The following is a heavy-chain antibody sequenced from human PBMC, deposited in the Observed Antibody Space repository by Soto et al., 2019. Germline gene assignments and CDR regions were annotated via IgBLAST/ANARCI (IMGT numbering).Heavy chain of an antibody. J-gene: IGHJ6*03. V-gene: IGHV3-66*01. CDR2: IQSGGST. D-gene: IGHD2-15*01. CDR3: SRDDVYCSGGSCYGVPMDV. Sequence: EVQLVESGGDLVQPGGSLRLSCAASGFTVSSHYMNWVRQAPGKGLEGVSLIQSGGSTFYADSVKGRFTISRDNSKNTLFLQMNSLRVEDTAMYYCSRDDVYCSGGSCYGVPMDVCGRGTTVTVSS. CDR1: GFTVSSHY.